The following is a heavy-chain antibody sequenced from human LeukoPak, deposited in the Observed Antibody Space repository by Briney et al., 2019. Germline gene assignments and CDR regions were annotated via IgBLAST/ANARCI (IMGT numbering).Heavy chain of an antibody. Sequence: GASVKVSCKASGYTFTGYYMHRVRQAPGQGLEWMGWINPNSGGTNYAQKFQGRVTMTRDTSISTAYMELSRLRSDDTAVYYCARVEGVTMVRGVLGYWGQGTLVTVSS. CDR1: GYTFTGYY. CDR2: INPNSGGT. CDR3: ARVEGVTMVRGVLGY. V-gene: IGHV1-2*02. J-gene: IGHJ4*02. D-gene: IGHD3-10*01.